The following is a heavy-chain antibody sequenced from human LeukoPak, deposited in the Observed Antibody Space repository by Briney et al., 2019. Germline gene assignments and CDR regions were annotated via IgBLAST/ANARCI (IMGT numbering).Heavy chain of an antibody. Sequence: SETLSLTCTASGGSISSYYWSWIRQPPGKGLEWIGSIYSSGSTYYNPSLKSRVTISVDTSKNQFSLKVSSVTAADTAVYYCARMSQQLVLGYYYYYMDVWGKGTTVTVSS. CDR1: GGSISSYY. CDR3: ARMSQQLVLGYYYYYMDV. CDR2: IYSSGST. J-gene: IGHJ6*03. D-gene: IGHD6-13*01. V-gene: IGHV4-59*12.